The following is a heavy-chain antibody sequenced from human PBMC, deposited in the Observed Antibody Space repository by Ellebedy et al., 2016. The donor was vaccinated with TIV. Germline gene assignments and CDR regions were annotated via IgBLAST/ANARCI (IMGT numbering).Heavy chain of an antibody. CDR3: ARAGGFSAFWVLDVAPRWFDP. D-gene: IGHD3-3*01. CDR2: IDHSVIT. Sequence: MPSETLSLTCTVSGGSFGDYHWSWFRQSPGTGLEWIGEIDHSVITTYNPSLKSRINMSVDTSNNLFSLRLQSVNSADTAVYYCARAGGFSAFWVLDVAPRWFDPWGQGILVTVFS. CDR1: GGSFGDYH. V-gene: IGHV4-34*10. J-gene: IGHJ5*02.